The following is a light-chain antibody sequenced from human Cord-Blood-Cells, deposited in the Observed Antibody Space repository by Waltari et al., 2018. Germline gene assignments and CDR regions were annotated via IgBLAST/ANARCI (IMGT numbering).Light chain of an antibody. J-gene: IGLJ3*02. Sequence: SYELTQPPSVSVSPGQTARITCSGDALPKQYVYWYQQKPGQAPVLGIYKDSERPSGIPERFSGSSSGTTVTLTISGVQAEDEADYYCQSADSSGTWVFGGGTKLTVL. CDR1: ALPKQY. CDR2: KDS. CDR3: QSADSSGTWV. V-gene: IGLV3-25*03.